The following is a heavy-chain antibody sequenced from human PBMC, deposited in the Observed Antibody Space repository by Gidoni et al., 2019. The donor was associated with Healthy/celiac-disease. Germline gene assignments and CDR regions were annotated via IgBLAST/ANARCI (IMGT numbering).Heavy chain of an antibody. D-gene: IGHD3-10*01. CDR3: ARHGIVLLWFGERTD. CDR1: GYSCTSYW. V-gene: IGHV5-10-1*03. J-gene: IGHJ4*02. CDR2: IDPSDSYT. Sequence: EVQLVQSGAEVNKPGESLRISCKGSGYSCTSYWISWVRQMPGKGLEWMGRIDPSDSYTNYSPSFQGHVTISADKSISTAYLQWSSLKASDTAMYYCARHGIVLLWFGERTDWGQGTLVTVSS.